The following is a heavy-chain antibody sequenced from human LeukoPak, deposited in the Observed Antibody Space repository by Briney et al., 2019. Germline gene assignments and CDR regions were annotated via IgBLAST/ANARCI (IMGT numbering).Heavy chain of an antibody. Sequence: SETLSLTCTVSGGSISSSSYYWGWIRQPPGKGLEWIGSIYYSGSTYYNPSLKSRVTISVDTSKNQFSLKLSSVTAADTAVYYCARDRRNCTNGVCYYYYYMDVWGKGTTVTVSS. D-gene: IGHD2-8*01. CDR2: IYYSGST. CDR3: ARDRRNCTNGVCYYYYYMDV. CDR1: GGSISSSSYY. V-gene: IGHV4-39*07. J-gene: IGHJ6*03.